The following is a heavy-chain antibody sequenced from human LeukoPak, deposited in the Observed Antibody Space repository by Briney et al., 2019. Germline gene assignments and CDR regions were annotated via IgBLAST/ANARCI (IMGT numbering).Heavy chain of an antibody. CDR3: AKDGAGYVMDV. CDR2: ISWNSGST. J-gene: IGHJ6*04. D-gene: IGHD3-9*01. Sequence: GRSLRLACAASGFTFDDYDMHWVRQAPGKGLEWVSGISWNSGSTGYGDSVKGRFTISRDNSKNTLYLQMNSLRAEDTAVYFCAKDGAGYVMDVWGKGTTVTVSS. V-gene: IGHV3-9*01. CDR1: GFTFDDYD.